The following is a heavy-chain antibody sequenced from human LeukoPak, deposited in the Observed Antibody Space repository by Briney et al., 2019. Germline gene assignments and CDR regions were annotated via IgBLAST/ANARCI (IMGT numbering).Heavy chain of an antibody. CDR1: RFTFRNYS. V-gene: IGHV3-48*02. CDR3: ASSGSYRFDY. CDR2: ITASGTAM. J-gene: IGHJ4*02. D-gene: IGHD1-26*01. Sequence: GGSLRLSCAASRFTFRNYSMNWVRQAPGKGLEWVSHITASGTAMFYADSVKGRFTISRDNAKNSLYLQMNSLRDEDTAVYYCASSGSYRFDYWGQGTLVTVSS.